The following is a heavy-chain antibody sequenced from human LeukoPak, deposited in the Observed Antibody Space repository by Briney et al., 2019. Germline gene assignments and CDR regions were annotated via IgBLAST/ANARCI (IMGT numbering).Heavy chain of an antibody. V-gene: IGHV3-21*01. CDR2: ISSSSSYI. CDR1: GFTFSSYS. CDR3: AKRIRASIVDYYYGMDV. Sequence: GGSLRLSCAASGFTFSSYSMNWVRQAPGKGLEWVSSISSSSSYIYYADSVKGRFTISRDNAKNSLYLQMNSLRAEDTAVYYCAKRIRASIVDYYYGMDVWGQGTTVTVSS. J-gene: IGHJ6*02. D-gene: IGHD1-26*01.